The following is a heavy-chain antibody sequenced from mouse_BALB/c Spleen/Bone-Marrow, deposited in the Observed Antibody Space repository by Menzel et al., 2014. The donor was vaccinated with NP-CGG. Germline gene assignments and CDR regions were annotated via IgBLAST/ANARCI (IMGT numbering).Heavy chain of an antibody. Sequence: VQLQQSGAELVKPGASVKLSCKASGYTFTSYWMHWVKQRPGQGLEWIGEINPSNGRTNYNEKFKSKATLTVDKTSSTAYMQLSSLTSEDSAVYYCARYLHYYGSSYGYFDVRGAGTTVTVSS. CDR2: INPSNGRT. CDR1: GYTFTSYW. V-gene: IGHV1S81*02. CDR3: ARYLHYYGSSYGYFDV. J-gene: IGHJ1*01. D-gene: IGHD1-1*01.